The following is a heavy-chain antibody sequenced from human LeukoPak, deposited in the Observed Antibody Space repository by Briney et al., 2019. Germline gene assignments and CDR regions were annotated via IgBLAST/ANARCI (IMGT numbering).Heavy chain of an antibody. CDR2: IRKKNAGYTT. Sequence: PGGSLRLSCAASRFTFSNAWMTWVRQAPGKGLEWIGRIRKKNAGYTTEYAASVKGRFVVSRDDSKDSVLLQMNSLETEDTAVYYCTREGGEGDYTAFDLWGQGTMVTVSS. V-gene: IGHV3-72*01. J-gene: IGHJ3*01. CDR3: TREGGEGDYTAFDL. CDR1: RFTFSNAW. D-gene: IGHD3-3*01.